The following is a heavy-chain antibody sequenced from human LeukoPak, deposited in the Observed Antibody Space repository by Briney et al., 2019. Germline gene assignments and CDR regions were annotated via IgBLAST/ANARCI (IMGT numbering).Heavy chain of an antibody. CDR3: ARVLIVEDSESHYFDY. J-gene: IGHJ4*02. D-gene: IGHD1-26*01. Sequence: ASVKVSCKASDYPFTNFGVSWVRQAPGQGLEWMGWISGYNSKTHYPRKFQGRVTMTTDTSTTTAYMELRTLRSDDTAVYYCARVLIVEDSESHYFDYWGQGTLVTVTS. CDR1: DYPFTNFG. CDR2: ISGYNSKT. V-gene: IGHV1-18*01.